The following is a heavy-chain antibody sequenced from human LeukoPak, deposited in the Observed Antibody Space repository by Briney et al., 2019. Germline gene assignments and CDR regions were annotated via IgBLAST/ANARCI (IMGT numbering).Heavy chain of an antibody. CDR2: INPNSGGT. V-gene: IGHV1-2*02. D-gene: IGHD2-2*01. J-gene: IGHJ4*02. CDR3: ARDLHLGELVPAAKRGFDY. CDR1: GYTFTGYY. Sequence: ASVKVSCKASGYTFTGYYMHWVRQAPGQGLEWMGWINPNSGGTNYAQKFQGRVTMTRDTSISTAYMELSRLRSDDTAVYYCARDLHLGELVPAAKRGFDYWGQGTLVTVSS.